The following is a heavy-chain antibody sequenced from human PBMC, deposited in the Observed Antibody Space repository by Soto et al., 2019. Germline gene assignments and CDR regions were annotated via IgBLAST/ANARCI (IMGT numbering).Heavy chain of an antibody. Sequence: SETLSLTCTVSGASLNDYYWAWIRQSAGRGLEWLGRIYITAETNYNPSLESRISMSVDTSKNQFSLKVKSVAAADTAVYYCARGGGYSYGYRYWSQGTLVTVSS. CDR1: GASLNDYY. V-gene: IGHV4-4*07. D-gene: IGHD5-18*01. CDR2: IYITAET. J-gene: IGHJ4*02. CDR3: ARGGGYSYGYRY.